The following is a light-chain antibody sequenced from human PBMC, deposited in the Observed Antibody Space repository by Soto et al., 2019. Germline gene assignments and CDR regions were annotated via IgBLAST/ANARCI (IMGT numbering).Light chain of an antibody. Sequence: QSVLTQPPSASGSPGQSVTISCTGTSSDVGAYIFVSWCQQHPGKAPKLMVYDVNRRPPGVPDRFFGSKSGNTASLTVSGLQAEDEADYYCVSFAGGTYVFGTGTKVTVL. CDR3: VSFAGGTYV. V-gene: IGLV2-8*01. J-gene: IGLJ1*01. CDR1: SSDVGAYIF. CDR2: DVN.